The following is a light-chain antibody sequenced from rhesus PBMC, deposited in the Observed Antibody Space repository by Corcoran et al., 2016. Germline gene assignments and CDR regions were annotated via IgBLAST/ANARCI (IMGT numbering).Light chain of an antibody. CDR2: GAC. J-gene: IGKJ2*01. CDR3: QQSSNLYS. CDR1: QCVGSY. V-gene: IGKV3-24*04. Sequence: ETVVTQSPATLSSSPGERATLSCRASQCVGSYLAWYQQKHGQAPRLFIYGACSRATGIPDRFSVSGSGTDFTLTISSLEPEDVGVYYCQQSSNLYSFGQGTKVGIK.